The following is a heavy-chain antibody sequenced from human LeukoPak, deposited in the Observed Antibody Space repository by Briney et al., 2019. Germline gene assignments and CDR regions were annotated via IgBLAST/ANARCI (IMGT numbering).Heavy chain of an antibody. Sequence: GASLRLSCAASGFTFSIYEMNWARQASGKGMEWDSYIISSGSTIYYADSEKGRFTISRDNARNSLCLQMSNLRAEDTAVYYCARNAFDIWGQGTMVIVSS. J-gene: IGHJ3*02. CDR1: GFTFSIYE. V-gene: IGHV3-48*03. CDR3: ARNAFDI. CDR2: IISSGSTI.